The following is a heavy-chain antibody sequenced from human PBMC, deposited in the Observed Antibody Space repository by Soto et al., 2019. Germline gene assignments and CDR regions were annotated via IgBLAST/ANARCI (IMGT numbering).Heavy chain of an antibody. D-gene: IGHD5-12*01. V-gene: IGHV4-39*01. J-gene: IGHJ5*02. Sequence: SETMSLTCTVSGRSISSSRYYWGWIRQTPGKGLEGIWSIYYSGSTYYNPSLKSRVTISVDTSKNQFSLKLSSVTAADTAVYYCARLYVEMATISWFDPWGQGIQVTVSS. CDR1: GRSISSSRYY. CDR2: IYYSGST. CDR3: ARLYVEMATISWFDP.